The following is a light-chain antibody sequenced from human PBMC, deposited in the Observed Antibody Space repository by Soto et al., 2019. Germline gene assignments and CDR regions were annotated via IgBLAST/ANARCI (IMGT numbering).Light chain of an antibody. Sequence: DIQMTQSPSSLSASVGDIVTVTCQASQDIRKYLNWYQQKPGKAPNLLIYATSNLETGVPSRFRGSGSGTDFTSTISSLQPEDIATYYCQQYDNLVTLGGGTPVEIK. CDR1: QDIRKY. CDR3: QQYDNLVT. V-gene: IGKV1-33*01. J-gene: IGKJ4*01. CDR2: ATS.